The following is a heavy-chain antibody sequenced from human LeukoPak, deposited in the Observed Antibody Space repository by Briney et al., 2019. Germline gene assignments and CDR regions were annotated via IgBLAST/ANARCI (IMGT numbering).Heavy chain of an antibody. Sequence: GGSLRLSCAASGFTFDNYRMNWVRQAPGKGLEWVANIKQDGSEEYYVHSVKGRFTISRDNAKNSLYLQMNSLRAEDTAVYYCAKSPGGFLEWLFFDYWGQGTLVTVSS. J-gene: IGHJ4*02. CDR3: AKSPGGFLEWLFFDY. CDR2: IKQDGSEE. V-gene: IGHV3-7*01. D-gene: IGHD3-3*01. CDR1: GFTFDNYR.